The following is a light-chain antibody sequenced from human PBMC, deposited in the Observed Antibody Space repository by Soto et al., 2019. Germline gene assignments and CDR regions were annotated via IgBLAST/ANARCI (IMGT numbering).Light chain of an antibody. CDR1: QSISSW. J-gene: IGKJ4*01. Sequence: DIQMTQSPSTLSASVGDRVTITCRASQSISSWLAWYQQKPGKAPKLLIYKASSLESGVPSRFSGSGSGTEFTLTTSSLQPDDFATYYCQQYNSYSLTFGGGTQVEIK. CDR2: KAS. V-gene: IGKV1-5*03. CDR3: QQYNSYSLT.